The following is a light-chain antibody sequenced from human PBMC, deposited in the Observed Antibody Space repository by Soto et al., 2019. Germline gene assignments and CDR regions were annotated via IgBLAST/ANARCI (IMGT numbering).Light chain of an antibody. CDR3: QQHGSSQT. V-gene: IGKV3-20*01. J-gene: IGKJ4*01. CDR1: QSVSSTY. Sequence: EMVLTQSPGTLSLSPGERAALSCRASQSVSSTYLAWYQQKPGQAPRLLIYDASRRPTGIPDRFSGSVSGKDFPLTSSGLEPEDFAVYYCQQHGSSQTFGGGTKVEIK. CDR2: DAS.